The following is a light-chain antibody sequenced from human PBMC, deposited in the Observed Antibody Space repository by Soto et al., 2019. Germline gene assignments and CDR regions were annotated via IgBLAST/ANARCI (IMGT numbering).Light chain of an antibody. J-gene: IGKJ4*01. V-gene: IGKV3-15*01. CDR1: QSVSSN. CDR2: SAS. Sequence: EIVLTQSPATLSVSPGERATLSCRASQSVSSNLAWYQQKPGQAPRLLIYSASTRASGIPARFSGSGSGTEFTLTIRSLQSEDFAVYYCQQYNNWPPITFGGGTKVEIK. CDR3: QQYNNWPPIT.